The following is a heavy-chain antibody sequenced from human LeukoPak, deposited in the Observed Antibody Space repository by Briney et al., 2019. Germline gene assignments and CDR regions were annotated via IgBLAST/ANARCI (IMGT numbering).Heavy chain of an antibody. V-gene: IGHV1-2*06. CDR1: GYSFSGGYY. Sequence: ASVKVSCKAFGYSFSGGYYTHWVRLAPGQGLEWFGRINPNTGGANYAQKFQARVTMTRDKSISTAYMELSRLTSDDTAVYYCAREVGYSTSYYGRFDPWGQGTPVTVSS. CDR3: AREVGYSTSYYGRFDP. J-gene: IGHJ5*02. CDR2: INPNTGGA. D-gene: IGHD6-13*01.